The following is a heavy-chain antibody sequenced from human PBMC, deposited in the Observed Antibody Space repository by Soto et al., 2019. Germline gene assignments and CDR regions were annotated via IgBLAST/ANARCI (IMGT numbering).Heavy chain of an antibody. CDR3: ARHYYDSSGYDWFDP. V-gene: IGHV1-69*06. CDR1: GGTFSSYA. Sequence: SVKVSCKASGGTFSSYAISWVRQAPGQGLEWMGGIIPIFGTANYAQKFQGRVTITADKSTSTAYMELSSLRSEDTAVYYCARHYYDSSGYDWFDPWGQGALVTVSS. D-gene: IGHD3-22*01. J-gene: IGHJ5*02. CDR2: IIPIFGTA.